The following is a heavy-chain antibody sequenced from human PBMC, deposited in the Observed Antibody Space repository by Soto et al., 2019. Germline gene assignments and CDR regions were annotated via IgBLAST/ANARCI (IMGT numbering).Heavy chain of an antibody. Sequence: QVQLQQWGAGLLKPSETLSLTCAVYGGSFINHYWSWIRQPPGKGLEWIGEINHIGITNYNPSLTSRVTLSVDTFKKQFSLKLSSVAAADTAVYYCARGDILIGSRNWFDPWGQGTLVTVSS. V-gene: IGHV4-34*01. D-gene: IGHD3-9*01. CDR2: INHIGIT. CDR3: ARGDILIGSRNWFDP. CDR1: GGSFINHY. J-gene: IGHJ5*02.